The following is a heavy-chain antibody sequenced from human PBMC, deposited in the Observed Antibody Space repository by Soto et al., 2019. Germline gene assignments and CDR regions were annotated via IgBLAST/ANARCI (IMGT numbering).Heavy chain of an antibody. V-gene: IGHV4-4*07. CDR2: IFSSGST. J-gene: IGHJ5*02. CDR1: SGSTTDYS. CDR3: ARDQGVVVTADNWFDP. Sequence: PSETLSLTCTVSSGSTTDYSWVWIRQPAGKGLEWIGRIFSSGSTNYNPSLKGRITMSLDTSKNQFSLKLNSATATDTAVYFCARDQGVVVTADNWFDPWGQGTTVTVSS. D-gene: IGHD2-21*02.